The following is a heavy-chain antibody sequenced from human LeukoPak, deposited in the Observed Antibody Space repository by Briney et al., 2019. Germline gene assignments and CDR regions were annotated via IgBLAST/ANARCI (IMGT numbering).Heavy chain of an antibody. CDR3: AEQTYYYDSSGYPYYFDY. Sequence: GGSLRLSCAASGFAFNFYAMTWVRQAPGKRLQWVSTINASGGNTYYAESVRGRFTISRDNSKNTLYLQMNSLRAEDTAVYYCAEQTYYYDSSGYPYYFDYWGQGTLVTVSS. J-gene: IGHJ4*02. D-gene: IGHD3-22*01. V-gene: IGHV3-23*01. CDR1: GFAFNFYA. CDR2: INASGGNT.